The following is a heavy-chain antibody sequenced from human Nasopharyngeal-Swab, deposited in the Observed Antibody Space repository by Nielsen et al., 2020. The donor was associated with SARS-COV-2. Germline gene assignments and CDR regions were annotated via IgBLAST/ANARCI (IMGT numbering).Heavy chain of an antibody. V-gene: IGHV3-66*01. CDR2: IYSYSTT. CDR1: GFTVSGTY. D-gene: IGHD6-19*01. CDR3: ARVVSDNNGWYHFDY. Sequence: GRSLRLSCAGSGFTVSGTYMAWVRQVPGEGLEWVSFIYSYSTTDYADSVKGRFTISRDNSKNTLFLQLNTLRVEDTAVYFCARVVSDNNGWYHFDYWGQGTLVTVSS. J-gene: IGHJ4*02.